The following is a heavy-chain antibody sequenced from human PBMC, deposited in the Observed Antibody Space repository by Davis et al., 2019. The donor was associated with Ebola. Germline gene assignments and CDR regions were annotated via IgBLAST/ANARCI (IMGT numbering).Heavy chain of an antibody. CDR3: ARGKWFDP. J-gene: IGHJ5*02. CDR1: GYTFTSYY. Sequence: AASVKVSCKASGYTFTSYYMPWVRQAPGQGLEWMAGIIPVFRTANYAQKFQGRVTLTADKATNTAYMELSGLRFDDTAVYYCARGKWFDPWGQGTLVSVTS. V-gene: IGHV1-69*06. CDR2: IIPVFRTA.